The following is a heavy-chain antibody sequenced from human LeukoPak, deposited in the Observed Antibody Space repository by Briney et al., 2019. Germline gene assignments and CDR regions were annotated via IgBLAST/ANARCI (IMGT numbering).Heavy chain of an antibody. D-gene: IGHD3-10*01. J-gene: IGHJ3*02. CDR3: VRQQGSGAFHI. V-gene: IGHV3-21*01. CDR1: GFTFSNYN. CDR2: ISSSGTYI. Sequence: GGSLRLSCAASGFTFSNYNMNWVRQAPGKGLEWVSSISSSGTYIYYADSVKGRFTISRDNAKNSLNLQMNSPRAEDTAVYYCVRQQGSGAFHIWGQGTMVTVSS.